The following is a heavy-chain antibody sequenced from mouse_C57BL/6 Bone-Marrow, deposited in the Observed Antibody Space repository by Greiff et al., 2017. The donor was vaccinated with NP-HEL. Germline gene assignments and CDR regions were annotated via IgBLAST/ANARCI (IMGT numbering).Heavy chain of an antibody. CDR2: IWGGGNT. J-gene: IGHJ1*03. CDR3: AKHEEGLRGYFDV. Sequence: VQLQQSGPGLVAPSQSLSITCTVSGFSLTSYGVDWVRQPPGKGLEWLGVIWGGGNTNYNSALMSILSISKDNSKRQVFLHMNSLQTDDTGIYYCAKHEEGLRGYFDVWGTGTTVTVSS. D-gene: IGHD2-4*01. CDR1: GFSLTSYG. V-gene: IGHV2-9*01.